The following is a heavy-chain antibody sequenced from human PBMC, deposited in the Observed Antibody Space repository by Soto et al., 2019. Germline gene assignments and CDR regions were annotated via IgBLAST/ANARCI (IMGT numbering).Heavy chain of an antibody. J-gene: IGHJ5*02. CDR2: MHHTQGT. V-gene: IGHV4-59*01. CDR3: GRVPFVGYFDWLDP. Sequence: KTSETLSLTCSVSGASISSYYWTWIRQPPGGGLEWIGYMHHTQGTNDNPSLRGRVHMSIDTSMNQFSLRLTSVTAADTAVYYCGRVPFVGYFDWLDPWGHGTLVTVSS. CDR1: GASISSYY. D-gene: IGHD3-9*01.